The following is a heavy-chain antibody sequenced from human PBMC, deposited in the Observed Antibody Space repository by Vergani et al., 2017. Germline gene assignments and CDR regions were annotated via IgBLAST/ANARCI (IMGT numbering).Heavy chain of an antibody. D-gene: IGHD2-2*01. CDR1: GFTFRNYA. Sequence: EVQVVESGGGLVQPGGSLRLSCAASGFTFRNYAMTWVRQAPGKGLEWVSIISDNGGTTYYADSVKGRFTISRDNSKDTLYLQMNSLRAEDTAVYYCARESVVVVPAAMVGSYYYYYMDVWGKGTTVTVSS. CDR2: ISDNGGTT. J-gene: IGHJ6*03. CDR3: ARESVVVVPAAMVGSYYYYYMDV. V-gene: IGHV3-23*04.